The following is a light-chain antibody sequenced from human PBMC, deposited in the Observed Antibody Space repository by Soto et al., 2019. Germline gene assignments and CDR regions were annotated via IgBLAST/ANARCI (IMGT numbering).Light chain of an antibody. CDR2: DAS. V-gene: IGKV3-11*01. CDR1: QSVGTY. CDR3: QQRVNWLT. J-gene: IGKJ4*01. Sequence: EVVLTQSPDTLSLSPGERATLSCRASQSVGTYLDWYQQKLGQAPRLLIYDASNRATGIPARFSGSGSGTDFTLTISSLEPEDFAVYYCQQRVNWLTFGGGTKVEL.